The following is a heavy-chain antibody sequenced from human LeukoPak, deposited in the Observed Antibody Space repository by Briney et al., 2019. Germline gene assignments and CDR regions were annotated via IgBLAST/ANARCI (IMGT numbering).Heavy chain of an antibody. V-gene: IGHV3-53*01. Sequence: GGSLRLSCAASGFTVSDNHTSWVRQAPGKGLEWVSAISGGGSTYYADSVKGRFIISRDNSKNTVYLQLNSLRAEDTAVYYCARGGDTIGSIRSPFDIWGQGTMVTVSS. CDR1: GFTVSDNH. CDR2: ISGGGST. D-gene: IGHD3-22*01. CDR3: ARGGDTIGSIRSPFDI. J-gene: IGHJ3*02.